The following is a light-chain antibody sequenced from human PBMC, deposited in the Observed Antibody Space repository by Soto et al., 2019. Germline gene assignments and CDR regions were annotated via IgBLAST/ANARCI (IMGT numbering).Light chain of an antibody. V-gene: IGLV1-40*01. CDR1: SSNIGAGYD. J-gene: IGLJ1*01. Sequence: QPVLTQPPSVSGAPGQRVTISCTGSSSNIGAGYDVHWYQQLPGTAPKLLIFGNTNRPSGVPDRFSGSKSDTSASLAITGLQAEDEADYYCQSYDSSLNTYVFGAGTKLTVL. CDR3: QSYDSSLNTYV. CDR2: GNT.